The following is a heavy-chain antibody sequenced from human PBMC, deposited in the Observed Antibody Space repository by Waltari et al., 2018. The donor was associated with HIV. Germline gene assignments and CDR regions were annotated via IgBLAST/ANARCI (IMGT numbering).Heavy chain of an antibody. D-gene: IGHD6-13*01. Sequence: QVQLVESGGGVVQPGRSLRLSCAASGFTFSSYGMPWVRQAPGKGVWWVAVIWEDGSKKDYADSVKGRFTISRDNSKNTLYLQRNSLRAEDTAVYYCARAGESSSWYFGYWGQGTLVTVSS. CDR1: GFTFSSYG. V-gene: IGHV3-33*01. J-gene: IGHJ4*01. CDR3: ARAGESSSWYFGY. CDR2: IWEDGSKK.